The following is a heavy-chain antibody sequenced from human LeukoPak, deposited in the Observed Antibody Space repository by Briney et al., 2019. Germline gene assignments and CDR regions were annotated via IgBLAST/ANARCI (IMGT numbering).Heavy chain of an antibody. J-gene: IGHJ4*02. D-gene: IGHD6-13*01. CDR2: VYYTGTT. V-gene: IGHV4-39*02. Sequence: PSETLSLTCTVSGGSISSRNYYWGWIRQPPGKGLEWIGGVYYTGTTYSNPSLKSRVTISVDTSKNQFSLRLSSVTAADTAVYYCARDSLGRAATGIAMDYWGQGTLVTVSS. CDR1: GGSISSRNYY. CDR3: ARDSLGRAATGIAMDY.